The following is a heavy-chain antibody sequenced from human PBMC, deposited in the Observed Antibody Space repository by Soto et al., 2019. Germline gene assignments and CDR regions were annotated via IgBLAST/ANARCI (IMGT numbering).Heavy chain of an antibody. CDR1: GYTFTSYY. V-gene: IGHV1-46*01. D-gene: IGHD3-3*01. CDR3: ARDRITIFGVVNPSMDV. CDR2: INPSGGST. J-gene: IGHJ6*02. Sequence: GASVKVSCKASGYTFTSYYMHWLRQAPGQGLEWMGIINPSGGSTSYAQKFQGRVTMTRDTSTSTVYMELSSLRSEDTAVYHCARDRITIFGVVNPSMDVWGQGTTVTVSS.